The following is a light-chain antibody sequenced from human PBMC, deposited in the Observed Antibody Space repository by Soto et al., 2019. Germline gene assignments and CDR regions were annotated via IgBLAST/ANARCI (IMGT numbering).Light chain of an antibody. CDR2: EVS. CDR3: CSYGGSYTPYV. J-gene: IGLJ1*01. Sequence: QSALTQTASVSGSLGQAITISCTGTSSDVGAYQYVSWYQQHPGKAPKLMIYEVSNRPSGVSNRVSGSKSGNTASLTISGLQAEDEGEYFCCSYGGSYTPYVFGTGTKLTVL. V-gene: IGLV2-14*01. CDR1: SSDVGAYQY.